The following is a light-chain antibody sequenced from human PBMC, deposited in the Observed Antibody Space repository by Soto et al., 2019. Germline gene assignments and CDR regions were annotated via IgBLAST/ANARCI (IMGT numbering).Light chain of an antibody. V-gene: IGKV3-11*01. CDR3: QQRTNWPRVT. CDR1: QGISSY. J-gene: IGKJ3*01. CDR2: DAS. Sequence: TQSPSSFSASTGDRVTITCRASQGISSYLAWYQQKAGQAPRLLIYDASNRATGIPARFSGSGSGTDFTLTISSLEPEDVAVYFCQQRTNWPRVTFGPGTKVDVK.